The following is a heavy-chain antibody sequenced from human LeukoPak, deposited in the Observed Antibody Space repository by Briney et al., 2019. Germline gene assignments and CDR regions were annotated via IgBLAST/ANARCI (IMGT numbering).Heavy chain of an antibody. CDR1: GXSISSSISY. CDR2: IYYSGST. CDR3: AQGGYDILTVDY. V-gene: IGHV4-39*01. D-gene: IGHD3-9*01. J-gene: IGHJ4*02. Sequence: PSETLSLTCTVSGXSISSSISYWGWIRQPPGKGLEWIGSIYYSGSTYYNPSLKSRVTISVDTSKNQFSLKLSSVTAADTAVYYCAQGGYDILTVDYWGQGTLVTVSS.